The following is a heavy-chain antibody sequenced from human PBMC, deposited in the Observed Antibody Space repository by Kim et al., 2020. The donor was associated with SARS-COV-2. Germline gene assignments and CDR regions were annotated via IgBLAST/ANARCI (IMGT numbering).Heavy chain of an antibody. CDR1: GGSFSGYY. D-gene: IGHD6-19*01. J-gene: IGHJ4*02. V-gene: IGHV4-34*01. CDR3: ARGGGSGWYMDY. Sequence: SETLSLTCAVYGGSFSGYYWSWIRQPPGKGLEWIGEINHSGSTNYNQSLKSRVTISVDTSKNQFSLKLSSVTAADTAVYYCARGGGSGWYMDYWCQGTLVTVSS. CDR2: INHSGST.